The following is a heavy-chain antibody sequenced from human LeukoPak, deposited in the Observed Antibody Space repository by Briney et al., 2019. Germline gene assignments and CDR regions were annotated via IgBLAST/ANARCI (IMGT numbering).Heavy chain of an antibody. D-gene: IGHD6-19*01. CDR2: IYYSGST. CDR1: GGSISSYY. J-gene: IGHJ5*02. CDR3: ARASLGIAVAGPVGVSIWFDP. Sequence: SETLSLTCTVSGGSISSYYWSWIRQPPPKGLEWIGYIYYSGSTNYNPSLKSRVTISVDTSKNKFSLTLSSVTAADTAVYYCARASLGIAVAGPVGVSIWFDPWGQGTLVTVSS. V-gene: IGHV4-59*01.